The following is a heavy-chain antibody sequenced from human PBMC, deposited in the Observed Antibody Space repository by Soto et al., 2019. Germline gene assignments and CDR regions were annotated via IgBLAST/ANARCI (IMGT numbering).Heavy chain of an antibody. J-gene: IGHJ4*01. V-gene: IGHV3-53*01. CDR3: ARARGGGGITYNYYFDY. D-gene: IGHD3-16*01. CDR2: LYIGGST. CDR1: GCSVSNNY. Sequence: GGSRRVSCAAAGCSVSNNYMTWVRQAQGKGLEWVSVLYIGGSTYYADSVKVRFTISRYNSKNTLYLQMHSLSAEDTAMYYCARARGGGGITYNYYFDYWGHGTQVTGSS.